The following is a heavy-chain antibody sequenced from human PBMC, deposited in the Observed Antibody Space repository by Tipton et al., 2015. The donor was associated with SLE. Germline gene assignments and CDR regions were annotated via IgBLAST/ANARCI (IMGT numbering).Heavy chain of an antibody. CDR1: GGSINRSY. J-gene: IGHJ4*02. D-gene: IGHD7-27*01. V-gene: IGHV4-4*08. Sequence: TLSLTCTVSGGSINRSYWSWIRQPPGKGLEWIGCIYTSGSTNYSPSLKSRVTISVDTSKNQFSLKLSSVTAADTAVYYCARGGLGSDLRGSIYFGYWGQGTLVTVSS. CDR3: ARGGLGSDLRGSIYFGY. CDR2: IYTSGST.